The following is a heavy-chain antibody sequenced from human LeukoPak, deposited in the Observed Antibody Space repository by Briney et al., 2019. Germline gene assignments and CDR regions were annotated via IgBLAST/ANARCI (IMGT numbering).Heavy chain of an antibody. CDR2: ISGSGGST. Sequence: GGSLRLSCAASGFTFSSYAMSWVRQAPGKGLEWVSAISGSGGSTYYADPVKGRFTIPRDNSKNTLYLQMNSLRAEDTAVYYCAKPLLEWLLWTAFDIWGQGTMVTVSS. D-gene: IGHD3-3*01. J-gene: IGHJ3*02. CDR3: AKPLLEWLLWTAFDI. V-gene: IGHV3-23*01. CDR1: GFTFSSYA.